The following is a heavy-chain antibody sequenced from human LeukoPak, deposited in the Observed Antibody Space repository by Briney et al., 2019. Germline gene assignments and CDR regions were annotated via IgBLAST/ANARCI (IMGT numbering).Heavy chain of an antibody. D-gene: IGHD5-18*01. CDR1: GFTFSSYA. V-gene: IGHV3-23*01. Sequence: PGGSLRLSCAASGFTFSSYAMSWVRQAPGKGLEWVSTISGSDDTPYYADSVKGRFTISRDNSKNTLYLQMNSLRAEDTAVYFCASGKYRYGDNWFDPWGQGTLVTVSS. CDR3: ASGKYRYGDNWFDP. CDR2: ISGSDDTP. J-gene: IGHJ5*02.